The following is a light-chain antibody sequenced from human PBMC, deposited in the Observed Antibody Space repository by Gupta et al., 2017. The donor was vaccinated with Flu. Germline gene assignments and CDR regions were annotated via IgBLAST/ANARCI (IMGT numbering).Light chain of an antibody. CDR3: RQNKNRPPFT. Sequence: SSLSASVGDRLTITCQTSQDIEKYVNWYNHKPREAPKLLIKEASHWQTGVTSRFGGSGCGENFSFTNSGRQREDVAAYYYRQNKNRPPFTFGQGTKVDI. CDR1: QDIEKY. CDR2: EAS. J-gene: IGKJ2*01. V-gene: IGKV1-33*01.